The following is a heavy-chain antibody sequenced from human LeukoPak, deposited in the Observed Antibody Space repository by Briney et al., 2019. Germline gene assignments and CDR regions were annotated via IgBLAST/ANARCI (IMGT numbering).Heavy chain of an antibody. V-gene: IGHV3-74*01. CDR3: ARVRGRRPTVTDYFDY. D-gene: IGHD4-17*01. CDR1: GFRFSSYW. J-gene: IGHJ4*02. Sequence: GGSLRLSCAASGFRFSSYWMHWVRQDPEKGLVWVARVSRDGNSTSYADSVKDRFTISRDNAKNTLYLQMNSLRIDDTAVYYCARVRGRRPTVTDYFDYWGQGTLVTVSS. CDR2: VSRDGNST.